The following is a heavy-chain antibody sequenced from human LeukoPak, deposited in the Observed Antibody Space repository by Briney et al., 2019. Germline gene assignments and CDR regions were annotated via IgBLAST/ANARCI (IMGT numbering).Heavy chain of an antibody. D-gene: IGHD2-15*01. V-gene: IGHV3-43D*04. CDR1: GFTFDDYA. CDR3: ARGSGGVVVTDFDY. CDR2: ISWDGGST. J-gene: IGHJ4*02. Sequence: GGSLRLSCAASGFTFDDYAMRWVRQAPVKGLEWVSLISWDGGSTYYADSVKGRFTISRDNSKNSLYLQMNSLRAEDTALYYCARGSGGVVVTDFDYWGQGTLVTVSS.